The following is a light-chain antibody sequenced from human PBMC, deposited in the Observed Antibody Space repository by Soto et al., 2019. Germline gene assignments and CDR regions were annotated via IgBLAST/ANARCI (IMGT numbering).Light chain of an antibody. V-gene: IGLV2-23*01. CDR3: CSYAGSSWV. CDR1: SSDVGSYNL. CDR2: EGS. Sequence: QSALTQPTSVSGSPGQSITISCTGTSSDVGSYNLVSWYQQHPGKAPKLMIYEGSKRPSGVSNRFSGSKSGNTASLTISGLQAEDEADSYCCSYAGSSWVFGGGTKLTVL. J-gene: IGLJ3*02.